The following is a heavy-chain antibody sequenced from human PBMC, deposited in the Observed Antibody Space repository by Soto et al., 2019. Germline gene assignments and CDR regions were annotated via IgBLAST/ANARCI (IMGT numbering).Heavy chain of an antibody. CDR1: GYTFTSYA. CDR2: INTADGNT. D-gene: IGHD3-10*01. Sequence: ASVKVSCKASGYTFTSYAIHWVRQAPGQRLEWMGWINTADGNTKYSQKFQGRVTITRDTSASTAYMELSSLRSEDTAVYYCARDRYYYGSGSYWFDYWGQGTLVTVSS. V-gene: IGHV1-3*04. CDR3: ARDRYYYGSGSYWFDY. J-gene: IGHJ4*02.